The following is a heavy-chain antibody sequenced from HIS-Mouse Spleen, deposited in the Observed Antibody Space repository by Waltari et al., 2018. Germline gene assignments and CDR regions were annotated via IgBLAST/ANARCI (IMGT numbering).Heavy chain of an antibody. Sequence: QVQLQESGPGLVKPSETLSLTCTVSGGSISSYYWSWIRPTPGKGLEWIGYYGWRTNYTPSLKSRVTISVDTSKNQFSLKLSSVTAADTAVYYCARASRDLLLPRYFDLWGRGTLVTVSS. V-gene: IGHV4-59*01. CDR1: GGSISSYY. J-gene: IGHJ2*01. CDR3: ARASRDLLLPRYFDL. CDR2: YYGWRT.